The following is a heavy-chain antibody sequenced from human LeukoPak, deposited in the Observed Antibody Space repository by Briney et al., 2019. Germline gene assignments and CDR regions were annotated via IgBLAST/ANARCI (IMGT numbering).Heavy chain of an antibody. CDR2: IYYTGST. V-gene: IGHV4-59*08. Sequence: SETLSLTCTVSTGSITNYYWSWLRQPPGKGLEWIGYIYYTGSTNYNHSLKSRVSISVDTSKNQFSLKLSSVTAADTAVYCCARHGGYHSPIDYWGQGTLVTVSS. J-gene: IGHJ4*02. CDR1: TGSITNYY. D-gene: IGHD3-22*01. CDR3: ARHGGYHSPIDY.